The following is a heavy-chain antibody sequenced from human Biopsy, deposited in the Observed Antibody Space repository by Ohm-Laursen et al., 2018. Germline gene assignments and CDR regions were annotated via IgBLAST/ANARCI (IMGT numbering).Heavy chain of an antibody. V-gene: IGHV4-59*11. CDR3: ARGSNDFGGLYFPR. Sequence: PGTLSLTCTVSGGSFTGHYWSWIRQPPGKGLEWIGHISYTGYTSYNASLKSRVTISVDTSRNHFSPRLSSLTAADTAVYYCARGSNDFGGLYFPRWGQGTLLTVSS. CDR2: ISYTGYT. CDR1: GGSFTGHY. J-gene: IGHJ4*02. D-gene: IGHD4-23*01.